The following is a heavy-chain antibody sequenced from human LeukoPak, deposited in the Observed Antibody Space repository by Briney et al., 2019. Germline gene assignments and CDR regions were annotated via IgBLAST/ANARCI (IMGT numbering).Heavy chain of an antibody. CDR1: GGSISTYY. Sequence: SETLSLTCTVSGGSISTYYWSWIRQPPGKGLEWIADISASGGTNYNSSLESRVTVSMDSSKNQFSLKLSSVTAADTAVFYCARSPHNSAWYEKWFDPWGQGTLVTVSS. D-gene: IGHD6-19*01. J-gene: IGHJ5*02. CDR3: ARSPHNSAWYEKWFDP. CDR2: ISASGGT. V-gene: IGHV4-4*08.